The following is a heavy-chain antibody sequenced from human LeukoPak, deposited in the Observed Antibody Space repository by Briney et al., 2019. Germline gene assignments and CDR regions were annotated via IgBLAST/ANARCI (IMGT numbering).Heavy chain of an antibody. Sequence: ASVKVSCKASGGTFSSYAISWVRQAPGQGLEWMGGIIPIFGTANYAHKFQGRVTMTRDTSTSTVYMELSNLRPEDTAVYYCARADSGGDSSGYKWFDPWGQGTLVTVSS. D-gene: IGHD3-22*01. CDR3: ARADSGGDSSGYKWFDP. V-gene: IGHV1-69*05. CDR2: IIPIFGTA. J-gene: IGHJ5*02. CDR1: GGTFSSYA.